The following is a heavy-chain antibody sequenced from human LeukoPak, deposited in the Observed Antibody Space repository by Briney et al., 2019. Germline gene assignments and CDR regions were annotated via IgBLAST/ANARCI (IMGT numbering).Heavy chain of an antibody. J-gene: IGHJ4*02. D-gene: IGHD3-10*01. Sequence: GGSLRLSCVASGFTFGKYWMSWVRQAPGKGLEWVAVIWYDGSNKYYADSVKGRFTISRDNSKNTLYLQMNSLRAEDTAVYYCARDQSLSSALDYWGQGTLVTVSS. V-gene: IGHV3-33*07. CDR1: GFTFGKYW. CDR2: IWYDGSNK. CDR3: ARDQSLSSALDY.